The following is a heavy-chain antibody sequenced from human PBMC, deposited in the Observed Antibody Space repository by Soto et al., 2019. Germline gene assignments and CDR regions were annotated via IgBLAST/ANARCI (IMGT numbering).Heavy chain of an antibody. Sequence: GGSLRFSCAASGFTFSSYGMHWVRQAPGKGLEWVAVISYDGSNKYYADSVKGRFTISRDNSKNRQYLQMNSLRAEDTAVYYCAKDLKVSAASSSSDTRVKYYYYGMDVWGQGTTVTVSS. CDR3: AKDLKVSAASSSSDTRVKYYYYGMDV. V-gene: IGHV3-30*18. D-gene: IGHD6-6*01. CDR2: ISYDGSNK. CDR1: GFTFSSYG. J-gene: IGHJ6*02.